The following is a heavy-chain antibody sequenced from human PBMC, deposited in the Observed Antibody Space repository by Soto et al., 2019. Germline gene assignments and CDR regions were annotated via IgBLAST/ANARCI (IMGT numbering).Heavy chain of an antibody. J-gene: IGHJ4*02. CDR3: VTDYDAKGWGAY. CDR2: INQDGSEK. Sequence: GSLRLSCAASGFIFTRYWMDWTRQAPGKGLEWVAMINQDGSEKYYVDSMKGRITISRDNAKNSLYLEMDSLRADDTAVYYCVTDYDAKGWGAYWGQGPQV. D-gene: IGHD3-16*01. V-gene: IGHV3-7*04. CDR1: GFIFTRYW.